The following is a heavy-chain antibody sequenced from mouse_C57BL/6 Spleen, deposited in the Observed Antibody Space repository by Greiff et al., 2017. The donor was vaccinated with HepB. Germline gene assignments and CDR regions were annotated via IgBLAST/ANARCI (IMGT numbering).Heavy chain of an antibody. CDR1: GYTFTSYW. Sequence: QVQLQQSGAELVRPGSSVKLSCKASGYTFTSYWMDWVKQRPGQGLEWIGNIYPSDSETHYNQKFKDKATLTVDKSSSTAYMQLSSLTSEDSAVYYCAKGLGGNFDYWGQGTTLTVSS. V-gene: IGHV1-61*01. CDR2: IYPSDSET. CDR3: AKGLGGNFDY. J-gene: IGHJ2*01.